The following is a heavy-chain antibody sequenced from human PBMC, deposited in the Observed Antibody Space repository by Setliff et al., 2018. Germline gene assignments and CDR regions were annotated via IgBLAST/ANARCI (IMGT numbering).Heavy chain of an antibody. D-gene: IGHD2-8*01. J-gene: IGHJ4*02. CDR2: IIPIFGTA. Sequence: SVKVSCKASGGTFSSYAISWVRQAPGQGLEWMGGIIPIFGTANYAQKFQGRVTITADESTSTAYMELSSLRSEDTAVYYCARGLIVLPGPSGDMGYFDYWGQGTLVTVSS. CDR1: GGTFSSYA. V-gene: IGHV1-69*13. CDR3: ARGLIVLPGPSGDMGYFDY.